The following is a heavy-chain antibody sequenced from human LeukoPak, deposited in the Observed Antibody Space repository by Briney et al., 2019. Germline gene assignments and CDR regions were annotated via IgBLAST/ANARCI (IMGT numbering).Heavy chain of an antibody. Sequence: GGSLRLSCAASGFTFDDYTMHWVRQAPGKGLEWVSLISWDGGSTYYADSVKGRFTISRDNSKNSLYLQMNSLRTEDTALYYCAKDSNYYYDMDVWGKGTTVTVSS. J-gene: IGHJ6*03. V-gene: IGHV3-43*01. CDR3: AKDSNYYYDMDV. CDR2: ISWDGGST. CDR1: GFTFDDYT.